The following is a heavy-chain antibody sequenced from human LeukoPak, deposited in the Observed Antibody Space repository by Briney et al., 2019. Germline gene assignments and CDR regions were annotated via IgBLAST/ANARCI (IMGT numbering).Heavy chain of an antibody. CDR1: GYTLTELS. CDR3: ARAGEDSRGHYQGFDY. J-gene: IGHJ4*02. D-gene: IGHD3-22*01. Sequence: ASVKVSCKVSGYTLTELSMHWVRQAPGKGLEWMGGFDPEDGETIYAQKFQGRVTMTEDTSTDTAYMELSSLRSEDTAVYYCARAGEDSRGHYQGFDYWGQGTLVTVSS. CDR2: FDPEDGET. V-gene: IGHV1-24*01.